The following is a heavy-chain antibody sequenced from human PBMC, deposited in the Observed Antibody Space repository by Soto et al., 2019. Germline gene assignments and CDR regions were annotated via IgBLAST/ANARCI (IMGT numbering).Heavy chain of an antibody. CDR2: MYKAGSI. D-gene: IGHD3-22*01. CDR1: GASISNDY. V-gene: IGHV4-4*09. J-gene: IGHJ5*02. Sequence: PSETLSLTCRVSGASISNDYWSWIRQPPGKRLEWIGYMYKAGSINYNPSLKSRVTLSVDTSKNQFSLNLTSVTAADTAAYYCARSYYDRSGYAVDPWGQGTLVT. CDR3: ARSYYDRSGYAVDP.